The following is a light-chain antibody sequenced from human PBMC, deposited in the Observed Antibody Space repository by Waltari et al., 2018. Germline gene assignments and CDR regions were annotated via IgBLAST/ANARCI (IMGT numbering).Light chain of an antibody. J-gene: IGKJ4*01. CDR1: RGISSW. CDR3: QQANSFPLT. V-gene: IGKV1D-12*01. Sequence: ASRGISSWYALYPQKQGKAPKLLIYAASSLQSGVPSRFSGSGSGTDFTLTISSLQPEDFATYYCQQANSFPLTFGGGTKVEIK. CDR2: AAS.